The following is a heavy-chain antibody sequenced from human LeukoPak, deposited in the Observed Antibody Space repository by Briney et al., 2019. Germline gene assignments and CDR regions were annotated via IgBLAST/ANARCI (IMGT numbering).Heavy chain of an antibody. CDR3: AKHRIVSYSGPFDI. Sequence: PGGSLRLSCAASGFTFSTYAVNWVRQAPGKGLDWVSVVSAGGGTTYYADSVKGRFTISRDDSKNSLYLQMNSLRADDTAVYYCAKHRIVSYSGPFDIWGQGTMVTVSS. V-gene: IGHV3-23*01. J-gene: IGHJ3*02. CDR2: VSAGGGTT. D-gene: IGHD1-26*01. CDR1: GFTFSTYA.